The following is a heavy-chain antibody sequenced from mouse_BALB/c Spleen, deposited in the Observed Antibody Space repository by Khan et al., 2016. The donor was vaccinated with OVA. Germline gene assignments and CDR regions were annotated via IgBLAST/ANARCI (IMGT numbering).Heavy chain of an antibody. CDR1: GYSITSDYA. V-gene: IGHV3-2*02. CDR3: ARGYGGDFDY. J-gene: IGHJ2*01. D-gene: IGHD1-1*02. Sequence: EVQLVESGPGLVKPSQSLSLTCTVTGYSITSDYAWNWIRQFPGNKLEWMGFISYSGNTNYNPSLNSRISITRDTSKNQFFLQLNSVNTEDTATYYCARGYGGDFDYWGQGTTLTVSS. CDR2: ISYSGNT.